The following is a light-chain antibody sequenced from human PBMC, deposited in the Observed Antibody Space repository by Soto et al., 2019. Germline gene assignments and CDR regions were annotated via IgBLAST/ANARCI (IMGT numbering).Light chain of an antibody. Sequence: DIKMRQSPSSLSASLVDRVTITCRASQSIGKYLSWFQQTPGNAPKLLIYAASGLQSGVPSRFSGSGSGTDFTLTINSLQREDFATYYCQQTYNTPLTFGGGTKVDIK. V-gene: IGKV1-39*01. CDR2: AAS. CDR1: QSIGKY. CDR3: QQTYNTPLT. J-gene: IGKJ4*01.